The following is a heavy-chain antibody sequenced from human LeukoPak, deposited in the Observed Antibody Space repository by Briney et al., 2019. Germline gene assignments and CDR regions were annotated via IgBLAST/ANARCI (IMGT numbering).Heavy chain of an antibody. J-gene: IGHJ3*02. CDR1: GFTFSGYW. D-gene: IGHD2-15*01. V-gene: IGHV3-74*01. CDR3: ARGSLTGAFDI. CDR2: INGDGTGT. Sequence: GGSLRLSCAASGFTFSGYWMHWVRQAPGKGLVWVSRINGDGTGTTHADSVKGRFTISRDNAKNTLYLQMNSLRVEDTAVYYCARGSLTGAFDIWGQGTMVTASS.